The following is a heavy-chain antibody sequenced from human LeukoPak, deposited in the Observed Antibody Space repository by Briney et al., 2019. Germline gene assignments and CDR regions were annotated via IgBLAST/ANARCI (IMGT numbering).Heavy chain of an antibody. CDR3: ATSPGLGYSSSLTGVDY. V-gene: IGHV3-30*02. J-gene: IGHJ4*02. CDR1: GFTFSSYG. CDR2: IRYDGSNK. D-gene: IGHD6-6*01. Sequence: GGSLRLSCAASGFTFSSYGMHWVRQAPGKGLEWVAFIRYDGSNKYYADSVKGRFTISRDNAKTSLYLQMNSLRAEDTAIYYCATSPGLGYSSSLTGVDYWGQGTLVTVSS.